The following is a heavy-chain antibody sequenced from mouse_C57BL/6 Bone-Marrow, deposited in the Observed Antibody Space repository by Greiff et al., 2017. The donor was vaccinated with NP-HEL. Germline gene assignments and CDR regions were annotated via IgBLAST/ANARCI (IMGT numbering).Heavy chain of an antibody. CDR1: GISITTGNYR. Sequence: EVKLEESGPGLVKPSQTVFLTCTVTGISITTGNYRWSWIRQFPGNKLEWIGYIYYSGTITYNPSLTSRTTITRDTPKNQFFLEMNSLTAEDTATYYCARVRDFYYFDYWGQGTTLTVSS. V-gene: IGHV3-5*01. D-gene: IGHD2-13*01. CDR2: IYYSGTI. J-gene: IGHJ2*01. CDR3: ARVRDFYYFDY.